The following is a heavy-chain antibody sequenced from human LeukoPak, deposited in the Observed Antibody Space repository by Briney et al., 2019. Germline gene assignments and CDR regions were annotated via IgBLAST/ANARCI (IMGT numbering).Heavy chain of an antibody. CDR1: GFTFSDYY. CDR3: ASNRYSGSYYTFDSFDY. Sequence: GGSLRLSCAASGFTFSDYYMSWIRQAPGKGLEWVSYISSSGSTIYYADSVKGRFTISRDNAKNSLYPQMNSLRAEDTAVYYCASNRYSGSYYTFDSFDYWGQGTLVTVSS. V-gene: IGHV3-11*01. J-gene: IGHJ4*02. CDR2: ISSSGSTI. D-gene: IGHD1-26*01.